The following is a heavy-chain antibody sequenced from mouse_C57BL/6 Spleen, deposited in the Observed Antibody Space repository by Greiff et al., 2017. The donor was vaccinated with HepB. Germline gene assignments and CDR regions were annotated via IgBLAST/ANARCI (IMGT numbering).Heavy chain of an antibody. CDR3: ARGGDYYGSSSSFAY. D-gene: IGHD1-1*01. CDR1: GYTFTSYW. CDR2: IYPSDSET. J-gene: IGHJ3*01. V-gene: IGHV1-61*01. Sequence: VQLQQPGAELVRPGSSVKLSCKASGYTFTSYWMDWVKQRPGQGLEWIGNIYPSDSETHYNQKFKDKATLTVDKSSSTAYMQLSSLTSEDSAVYYCARGGDYYGSSSSFAYWGQGTLVTVSA.